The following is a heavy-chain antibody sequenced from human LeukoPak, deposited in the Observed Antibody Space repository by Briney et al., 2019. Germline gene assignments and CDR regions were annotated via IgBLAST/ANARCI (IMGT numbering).Heavy chain of an antibody. D-gene: IGHD3-10*01. Sequence: PGGSLRLSCAASGLTFINSAMGWVRQAPGKGLDWVSIISGSGTITFYADSVKGRFTISRDNSKNIVYLEMNSLRAEDTAVYYCVESTSGVSTPFQHWGQGTLVTVSS. CDR1: GLTFINSA. V-gene: IGHV3-23*01. J-gene: IGHJ1*01. CDR3: VESTSGVSTPFQH. CDR2: ISGSGTIT.